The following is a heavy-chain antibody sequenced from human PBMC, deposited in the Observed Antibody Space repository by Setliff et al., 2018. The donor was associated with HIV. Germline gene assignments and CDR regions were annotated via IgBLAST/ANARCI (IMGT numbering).Heavy chain of an antibody. D-gene: IGHD2-2*01. CDR1: GGSISSGSYY. CDR2: IYYSGST. CDR3: ARGMQYQLLRNWYFDL. V-gene: IGHV4-39*07. J-gene: IGHJ2*01. Sequence: SETLSLTCTVSGGSISSGSYYWGWIRQPPGKGLEWIGSIYYSGSTYYNPSLKSRVTMSVDTSKNQFSLKLRSVTAADTAVYYCARGMQYQLLRNWYFDLWGRGTLVTVS.